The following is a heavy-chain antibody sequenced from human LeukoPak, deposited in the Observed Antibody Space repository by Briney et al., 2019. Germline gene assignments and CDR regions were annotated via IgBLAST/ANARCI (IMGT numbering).Heavy chain of an antibody. Sequence: GGSLRLSCAASAFTFSSYSMNWVRQAPGKGLEWVSSISSSSSYIYYADSVKGRFTISRDNAKNSLYLQMNSLRAEDTAVYYCARGAYSNSPNWFDPWGQGTLVTVSS. J-gene: IGHJ5*02. D-gene: IGHD4-11*01. V-gene: IGHV3-21*01. CDR2: ISSSSSYI. CDR3: ARGAYSNSPNWFDP. CDR1: AFTFSSYS.